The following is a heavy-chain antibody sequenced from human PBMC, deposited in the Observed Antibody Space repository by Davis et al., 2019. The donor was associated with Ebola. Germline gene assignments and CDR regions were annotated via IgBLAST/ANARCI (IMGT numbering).Heavy chain of an antibody. D-gene: IGHD3-10*01. CDR2: IIPIFGTA. Sequence: SVKVSCKASGGTFSSYAISWVRQAPGQGLEWMGGIIPIFGTANYAQKFQGRVTITADESTSTAYMELSSLRSEDTAVYYCANRITMVQGAQRVWDYYGMDVWGQGTTVTVSS. J-gene: IGHJ6*02. CDR3: ANRITMVQGAQRVWDYYGMDV. CDR1: GGTFSSYA. V-gene: IGHV1-69*13.